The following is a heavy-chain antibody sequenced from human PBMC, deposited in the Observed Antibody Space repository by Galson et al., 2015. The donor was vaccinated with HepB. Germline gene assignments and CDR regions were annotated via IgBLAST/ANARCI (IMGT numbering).Heavy chain of an antibody. V-gene: IGHV6-1*01. D-gene: IGHD3-9*01. CDR1: GDSVSSHSAA. CDR3: ARGQYYDILTGYYYFDY. Sequence: CAISGDSVSSHSAAWNWIRQSPSRGLEWLGRTYYRSKWYNDYAVSVKSRITINPDTSKNQFSLQLNSVTPEDTAVYYCARGQYYDILTGYYYFDYWGQGTLVTVSS. CDR2: TYYRSKWYN. J-gene: IGHJ4*02.